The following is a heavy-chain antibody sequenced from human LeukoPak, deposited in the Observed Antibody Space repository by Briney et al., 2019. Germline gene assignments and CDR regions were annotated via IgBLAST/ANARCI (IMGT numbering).Heavy chain of an antibody. D-gene: IGHD3-22*01. CDR3: ASDVPTMIVVVITDAFDI. CDR2: ISAYNGNT. V-gene: IGHV1-18*01. J-gene: IGHJ3*02. Sequence: EASVKVSCKASVYTFTSYGISWVRQAPGQGLEWMGWISAYNGNTNYAQKLQGRVTMTTDTSTSTAYMELRSLRSDDTAVYYCASDVPTMIVVVITDAFDIWGQGTMVTVSS. CDR1: VYTFTSYG.